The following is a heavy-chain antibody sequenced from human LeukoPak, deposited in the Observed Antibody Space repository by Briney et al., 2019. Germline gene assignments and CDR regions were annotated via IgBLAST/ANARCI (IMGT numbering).Heavy chain of an antibody. J-gene: IGHJ4*02. D-gene: IGHD4-23*01. V-gene: IGHV4-59*01. CDR1: GGSISTYY. CDR2: IYHSGST. CDR3: ARGGGNASPLGY. Sequence: PSETLSLTCTLSGGSISTYYWSWIPHPPGKALVGLGYIYHSGSTNYNPSLKSRVTISVDTSKNQFSLKLSSVTAAGTAVYYCARGGGNASPLGYWGQGALVTVSS.